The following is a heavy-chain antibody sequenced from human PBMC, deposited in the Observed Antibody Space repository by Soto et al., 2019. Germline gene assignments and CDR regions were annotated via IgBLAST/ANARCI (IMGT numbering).Heavy chain of an antibody. CDR1: GGSISSYY. CDR2: IYYSGST. J-gene: IGHJ6*03. V-gene: IGHV4-59*01. D-gene: IGHD2-2*01. CDR3: ARGRPQKGGYCSSTSCYSYYYYYMDV. Sequence: QVQLQESGPGLVKPSETLSLTCTVSGGSISSYYWSWIRQPPGKGLEWIGYIYYSGSTNYNPSLKSRVTISVDTSKHQFSLKLSSVTAADTAVYYCARGRPQKGGYCSSTSCYSYYYYYMDVWGKGTTVTVSS.